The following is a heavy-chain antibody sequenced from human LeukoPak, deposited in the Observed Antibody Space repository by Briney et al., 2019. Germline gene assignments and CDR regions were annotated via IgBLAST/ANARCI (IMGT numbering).Heavy chain of an antibody. D-gene: IGHD3-22*01. CDR1: GFTFSSYA. CDR3: ARGSYYDSSGLS. V-gene: IGHV3-30*01. Sequence: GRSLRLSCAASGFTFSSYAMHWVRQAPGKGLEWVTVVSYDGSNKYYADSVKGRFTISRDNSKNTLYLQMNSLRAGDTAVYYCARGSYYDSSGLSWGQGTLVTVSS. CDR2: VSYDGSNK. J-gene: IGHJ4*02.